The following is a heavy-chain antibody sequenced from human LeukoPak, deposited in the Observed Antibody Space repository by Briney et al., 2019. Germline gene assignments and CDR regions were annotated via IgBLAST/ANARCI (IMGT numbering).Heavy chain of an antibody. D-gene: IGHD3-3*01. V-gene: IGHV3-66*01. J-gene: IGHJ4*02. CDR2: IYSGGST. CDR3: ACANEGMVINY. CDR1: GFTVSSNY. Sequence: PWGSLRLSCAASGFTVSSNYMSWVRQAPRKGLEWVSVIYSGGSTYYADSVKGRFTISRDNSKNTLYLQMNSLRAEDTAVYYCACANEGMVINYWGQGTLVTVSS.